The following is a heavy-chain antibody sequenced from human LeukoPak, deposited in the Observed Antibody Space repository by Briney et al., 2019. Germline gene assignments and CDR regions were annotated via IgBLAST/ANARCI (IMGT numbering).Heavy chain of an antibody. Sequence: KTSETLSLTCTVSGYFSTSYYWGWIRQPPGKGLEWIGEINHSGSTSYNPSLRSRVTIAVDTSKNQFSLKLSSVTAADTAVYYCARGLDIAGPWGQGTLVTVSS. V-gene: IGHV4-38-2*02. CDR3: ARGLDIAGP. J-gene: IGHJ5*02. CDR1: GYFSTSYY. CDR2: INHSGST. D-gene: IGHD5-12*01.